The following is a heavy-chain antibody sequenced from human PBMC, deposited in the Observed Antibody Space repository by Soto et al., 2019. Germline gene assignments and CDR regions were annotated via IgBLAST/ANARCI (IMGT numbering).Heavy chain of an antibody. Sequence: SLILSCAGSGFILSSYSMNWVRQAPGEGLEWVSSISSSGSYIYQTDSVRGRFTIARDNDKNSMYLQMNSLRAEDTAVYFCARETSGYGDYYYYAMDVWGPGTTVTVSS. CDR3: ARETSGYGDYYYYAMDV. V-gene: IGHV3-21*01. CDR1: GFILSSYS. CDR2: ISSSGSYI. J-gene: IGHJ6*02. D-gene: IGHD5-12*01.